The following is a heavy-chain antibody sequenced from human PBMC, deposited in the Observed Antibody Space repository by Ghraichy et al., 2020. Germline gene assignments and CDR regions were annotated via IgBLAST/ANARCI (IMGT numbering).Heavy chain of an antibody. CDR1: GFTFSSYD. CDR2: IGTAGDA. D-gene: IGHD3-22*01. Sequence: GGSLRLSCAASGFTFSSYDMHWVRQGARKGLEWVSGIGTAGDANYPGSVKGRFTISRENAKNSFYLQRNSLRAGETAVYFCARAVYYYDGSFYQRYFDLWGRGTLVTVSS. V-gene: IGHV3-13*01. J-gene: IGHJ2*01. CDR3: ARAVYYYDGSFYQRYFDL.